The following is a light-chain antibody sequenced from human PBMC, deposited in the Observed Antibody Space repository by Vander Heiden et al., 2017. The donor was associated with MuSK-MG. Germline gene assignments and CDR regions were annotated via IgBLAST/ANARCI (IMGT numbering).Light chain of an antibody. CDR3: SSYTSSSTLEV. Sequence: QSALTQPASVSGSPGQPLTISCTGTSSDVGGYNYVSWYQQHPGKAPKLMIYEVSNRPSGVSNRFSGSKSGNTASLTISGLQAEDEADYYCSSYTSSSTLEVFGGGTKLTVL. CDR2: EVS. V-gene: IGLV2-14*01. CDR1: SSDVGGYNY. J-gene: IGLJ2*01.